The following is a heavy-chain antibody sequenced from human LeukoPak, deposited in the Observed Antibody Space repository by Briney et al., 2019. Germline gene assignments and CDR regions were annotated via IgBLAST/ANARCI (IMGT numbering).Heavy chain of an antibody. CDR2: IYYSGST. Sequence: SETLSLTCTVSGGSISSYHWSWIRQPPGKGLEWIGYIYYSGSTNYNPSLKSRVTISVDTSKNQFSLKLSSVTAADTAVYYCAREGRELEEPPHWFDPWGQGTLVTVSS. CDR3: AREGRELEEPPHWFDP. V-gene: IGHV4-59*01. J-gene: IGHJ5*02. D-gene: IGHD1-1*01. CDR1: GGSISSYH.